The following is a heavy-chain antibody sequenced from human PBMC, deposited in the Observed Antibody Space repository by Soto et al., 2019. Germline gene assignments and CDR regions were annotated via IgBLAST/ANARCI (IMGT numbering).Heavy chain of an antibody. J-gene: IGHJ3*02. CDR1: GFTFSSYG. CDR3: ANMGQQLSHDAFDI. Sequence: GGSLRLSCAASGFTFSSYGMHWVRQAPGKGLEWVAVISYDGSNKYYADSVKGRFTISRDNSKNTLYLQMNSLRAEDTAVYYCANMGQQLSHDAFDIWGQGTMVTVSS. D-gene: IGHD6-13*01. CDR2: ISYDGSNK. V-gene: IGHV3-30*18.